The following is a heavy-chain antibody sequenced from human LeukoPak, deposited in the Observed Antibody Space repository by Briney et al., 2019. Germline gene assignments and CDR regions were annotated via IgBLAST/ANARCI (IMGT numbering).Heavy chain of an antibody. CDR2: INPNSGVT. D-gene: IGHD6-13*01. CDR3: ARGEGDSSSWTLNY. J-gene: IGHJ4*02. Sequence: ASVPFSCKASGYIFTGYYMHWVRQAPGQGLEWMGWINPNSGVTKYAQQFQGRVTITMDTSISTTYMELSRLTSDDTAVYYCARGEGDSSSWTLNYWGQGPLV. V-gene: IGHV1-2*02. CDR1: GYIFTGYY.